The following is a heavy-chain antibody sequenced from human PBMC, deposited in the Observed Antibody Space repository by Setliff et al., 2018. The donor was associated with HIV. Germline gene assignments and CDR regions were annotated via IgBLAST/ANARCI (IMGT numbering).Heavy chain of an antibody. CDR2: TGTAGDT. J-gene: IGHJ4*02. D-gene: IGHD3-10*01. CDR3: ARAMVRGLTVFDY. CDR1: GFSFSNYD. Sequence: LTISCAASGFSFSNYDMHWVRRVKGKGLEWVSGTGTAGDTYYPDSVKGRFTISRENAKNSLFLQMNSLRAGDTAVYYCARAMVRGLTVFDYWGRGILVTVSS. V-gene: IGHV3-13*01.